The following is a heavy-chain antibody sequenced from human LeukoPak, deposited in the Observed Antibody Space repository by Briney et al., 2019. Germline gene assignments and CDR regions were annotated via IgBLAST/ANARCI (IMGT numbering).Heavy chain of an antibody. D-gene: IGHD2-15*01. V-gene: IGHV4-4*07. J-gene: IGHJ4*02. CDR1: GGSISSYY. CDR3: ASSYCSGGSCDLGTLDY. Sequence: SETLSLTCTVSGGSISSYYWSWIRQPAGKGLEWIGRIYTSGSTNYNPSLKSRVTMSVDTSKNQFSLKLSSVTAADTAVYYCASSYCSGGSCDLGTLDYWGQGTLVTVSS. CDR2: IYTSGST.